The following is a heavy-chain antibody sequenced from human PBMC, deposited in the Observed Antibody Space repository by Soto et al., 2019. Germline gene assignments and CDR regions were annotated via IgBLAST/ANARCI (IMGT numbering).Heavy chain of an antibody. CDR3: AKVSRPSRISTRDFDF. V-gene: IGHV3-30-3*01. CDR1: GFILSSYS. Sequence: QVQLVESGGGVVQPGTSLRLSCAASGFILSSYSIHWVRQAPGKGLEWVAVIAYDGNTQYYGVCVKGRFFVSRDNSKNTLYLQLNSLRGEDTAGYYCAKVSRPSRISTRDFDFWGQGTLVTVSS. CDR2: IAYDGNTQ. J-gene: IGHJ4*02.